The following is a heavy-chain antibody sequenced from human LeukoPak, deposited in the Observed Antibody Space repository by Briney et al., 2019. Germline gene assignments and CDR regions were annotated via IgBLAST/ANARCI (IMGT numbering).Heavy chain of an antibody. CDR2: ISSSSSYI. Sequence: GGSLRLSCAASGFTFSSYSMNWVRQAPGKGLEWVSSISSSSSYIYYADSVKGRFTISRDNAKNSLYLQMNSLSAEDTAVYYCASPGFGYYYDSSGYPPDYWGQGTLVTVSS. CDR1: GFTFSSYS. D-gene: IGHD3-22*01. CDR3: ASPGFGYYYDSSGYPPDY. J-gene: IGHJ4*02. V-gene: IGHV3-21*01.